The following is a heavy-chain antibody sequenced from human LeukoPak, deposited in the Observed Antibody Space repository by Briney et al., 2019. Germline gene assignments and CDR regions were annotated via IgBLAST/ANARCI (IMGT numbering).Heavy chain of an antibody. V-gene: IGHV3-15*01. CDR2: IKSKTDGGTT. CDR3: TSRIVVVPAAIPFST. Sequence: GGSLRLSCAASGFTFSNAWMSWVRQAPGKGLEWVGRIKSKTDGGTTDYAAPVKGRFTISRDDSKNTLYLQMNSLKTEDTAVYYCTSRIVVVPAAIPFSTWGQGTMVTVSS. J-gene: IGHJ3*01. D-gene: IGHD2-2*01. CDR1: GFTFSNAW.